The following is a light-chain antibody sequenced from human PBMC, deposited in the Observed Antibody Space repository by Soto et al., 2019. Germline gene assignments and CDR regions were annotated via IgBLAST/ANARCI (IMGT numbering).Light chain of an antibody. CDR2: LNSDGSH. CDR1: SGHSSYA. J-gene: IGLJ2*01. CDR3: QTWGTGIPNVL. Sequence: QLVLTQSPSASASLGASVKLTCTLSSGHSSYAIAWHQQQPEKGPRYLMKLNSDGSHSKGDGIPDRFSGSSSGAERYLTISSLHSEDEADYYCQTWGTGIPNVLFGGGTKLTVL. V-gene: IGLV4-69*01.